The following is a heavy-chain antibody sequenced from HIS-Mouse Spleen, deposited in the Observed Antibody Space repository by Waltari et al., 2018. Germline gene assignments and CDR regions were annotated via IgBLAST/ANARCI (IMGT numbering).Heavy chain of an antibody. CDR3: AKDRGSPLYFDY. CDR2: ISYDGSNK. CDR1: GFTFSSYG. Sequence: QVQLVESGGGVVQPGRSLRLSCAPSGFTFSSYGMPWVRQAPGKGLEWVAVISYDGSNKYYADSVKGRFTISRDNSKNTLYLQMNSLRAEDTAVYYCAKDRGSPLYFDYWGQGTLVTVSS. D-gene: IGHD1-26*01. V-gene: IGHV3-30*18. J-gene: IGHJ4*02.